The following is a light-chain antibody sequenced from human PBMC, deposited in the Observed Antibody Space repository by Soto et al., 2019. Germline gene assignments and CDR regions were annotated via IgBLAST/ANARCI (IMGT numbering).Light chain of an antibody. CDR3: QQSFSTPYT. J-gene: IGKJ2*01. CDR1: QSISSY. Sequence: DIPMTQSPSSLSASVGDRVTITCRASQSISSYLNWYQQKPGKAPKLLIYAASSLQSGVPSRFSGSGSGTDFTLTISNLQPEDFASYYCQQSFSTPYTFGQGTKLEIK. CDR2: AAS. V-gene: IGKV1-39*01.